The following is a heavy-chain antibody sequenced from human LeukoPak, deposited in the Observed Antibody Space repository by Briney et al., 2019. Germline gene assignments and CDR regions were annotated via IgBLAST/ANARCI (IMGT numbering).Heavy chain of an antibody. CDR1: GFTFSSYE. J-gene: IGHJ3*02. CDR3: ARGAPWLDTHDAFDI. V-gene: IGHV3-48*03. D-gene: IGHD6-19*01. CDR2: ISSSGSTI. Sequence: GGSLRLSCAASGFTFSSYEMNWVRQAPGKGLEWVSYISSSGSTIYYADSVKGRFTISRDNAKNSLYLQMNSLRAEDTAVYYCARGAPWLDTHDAFDIWGQGTMVTVSS.